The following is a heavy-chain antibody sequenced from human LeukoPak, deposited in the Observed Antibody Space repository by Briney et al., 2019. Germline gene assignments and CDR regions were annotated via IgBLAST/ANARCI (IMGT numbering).Heavy chain of an antibody. CDR1: GYSFTSYW. CDR3: ARRRLLRGGYFDY. D-gene: IGHD6-25*01. V-gene: IGHV5-51*01. Sequence: GESLKISCKGSGYSFTSYWIGWVRQMPGKGLEWMGIICPGDSDTRYSPSFQGQVTISADKSISTAYLQWSSLKASDTARYYCARRRLLRGGYFDYWGQGTLVTVSS. J-gene: IGHJ4*02. CDR2: ICPGDSDT.